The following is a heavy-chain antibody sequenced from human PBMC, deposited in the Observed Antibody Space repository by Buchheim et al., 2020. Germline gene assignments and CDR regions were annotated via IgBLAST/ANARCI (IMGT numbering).Heavy chain of an antibody. CDR1: GFTFSNFA. CDR3: AKHYGSGTYYNYLDF. V-gene: IGHV3-23*01. CDR2: ISAGGGST. D-gene: IGHD3-10*01. J-gene: IGHJ4*02. Sequence: EMHLLESGGGLVQPGGSLRLSCAASGFTFSNFAMSWARQTPGKGLEWVSAISAGGGSTYYADSVRGRFAISRDNSKNTLYLQVNILRAEDTAIFYCAKHYGSGTYYNYLDFWGQGTL.